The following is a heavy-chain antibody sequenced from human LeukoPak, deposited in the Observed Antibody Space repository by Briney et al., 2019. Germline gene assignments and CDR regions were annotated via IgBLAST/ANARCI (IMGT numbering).Heavy chain of an antibody. J-gene: IGHJ3*02. V-gene: IGHV3-48*02. D-gene: IGHD3-10*01. CDR1: GFTFSTYS. CDR3: AREGYYGAFDI. CDR2: IGANSAI. Sequence: GGSLRLSCAASGFTFSTYSMNWVRQAPGKGLEWVSYIGANSAIFHADSVKGRFTISRDNAKNSLSLQMNSLRDDDTALYYCAREGYYGAFDIWGQGTMVTVSS.